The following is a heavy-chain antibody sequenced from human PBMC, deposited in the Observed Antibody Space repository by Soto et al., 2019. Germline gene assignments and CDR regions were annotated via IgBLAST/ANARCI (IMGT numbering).Heavy chain of an antibody. V-gene: IGHV3-23*01. J-gene: IGHJ6*02. D-gene: IGHD2-2*01. CDR3: AKELGYCCCTSCYAYYYGMDF. CDR2: ISGSGGST. CDR1: GFTFSSYA. Sequence: GGSLRLSCAASGFTFSSYAMSWVRQAPGKGLEWVSAISGSGGSTYYADSAKGRFTISRDNSKNTLYLQMNSLRAEDTAVYYCAKELGYCCCTSCYAYYYGMDFWGQGTTVTVSS.